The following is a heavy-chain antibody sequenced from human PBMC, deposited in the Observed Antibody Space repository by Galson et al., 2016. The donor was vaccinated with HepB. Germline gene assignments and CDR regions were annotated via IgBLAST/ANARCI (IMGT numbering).Heavy chain of an antibody. Sequence: SLRLSCAASGFIFSQFAVHWVRQAPDKGLEWVAVISYDGTRKYYTDSVKGRFTVSRDDSKTTLYLQMNTLRPEDTGVYYCAREQKYSGTDFYFAMDVWGKGATVTVSS. CDR2: ISYDGTRK. D-gene: IGHD1-26*01. J-gene: IGHJ6*04. CDR3: AREQKYSGTDFYFAMDV. V-gene: IGHV3-30-3*01. CDR1: GFIFSQFA.